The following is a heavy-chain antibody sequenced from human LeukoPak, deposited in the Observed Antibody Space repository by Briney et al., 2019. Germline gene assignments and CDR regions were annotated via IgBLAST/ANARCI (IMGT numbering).Heavy chain of an antibody. CDR2: VYKSSSYI. Sequence: PGGSLRLSCAASGFTFRTYSMNWVREAPGGGLEWMAPVYKSSSYIYYADSVRGRFTIYRDKANNTLYLQMNSLRAEDTAVYYCAKGSGVHYWRQGTLVIVS. D-gene: IGHD3-10*01. CDR1: GFTFRTYS. V-gene: IGHV3-21*01. J-gene: IGHJ4*02. CDR3: AKGSGVHY.